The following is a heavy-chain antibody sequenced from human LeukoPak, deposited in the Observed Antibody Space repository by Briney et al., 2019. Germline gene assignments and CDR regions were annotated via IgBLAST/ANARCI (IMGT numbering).Heavy chain of an antibody. CDR2: IYSSGTT. CDR1: GVSIRGYY. J-gene: IGHJ4*02. D-gene: IGHD6-19*01. V-gene: IGHV4-59*08. CDR3: ARGSGWFNY. Sequence: SETLSLTCTVSGVSIRGYYWSWIRQPPGKGLEWIGYIYSSGTTNYNPSLKSRVTISVDTSKNQFSLKLSSVTAADTAVYHCARGSGWFNYWGQGTLVTVSS.